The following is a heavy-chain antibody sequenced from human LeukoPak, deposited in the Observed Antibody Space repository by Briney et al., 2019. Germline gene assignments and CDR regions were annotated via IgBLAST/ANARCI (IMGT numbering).Heavy chain of an antibody. Sequence: SETLSLTCTVSGGSISSSSYYWGWIRQPPGKGLEWIGSIYYSGSTYYNPSLKSRVTISVDTSKNQFSLKLSSVTAADTAVYYCARDKEDSSGSDIDYWGQGTLVTVPS. CDR1: GGSISSSSYY. J-gene: IGHJ4*02. D-gene: IGHD6-19*01. CDR3: ARDKEDSSGSDIDY. V-gene: IGHV4-39*07. CDR2: IYYSGST.